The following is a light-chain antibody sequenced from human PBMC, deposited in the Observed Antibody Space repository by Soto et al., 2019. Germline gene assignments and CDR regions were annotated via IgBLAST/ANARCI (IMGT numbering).Light chain of an antibody. CDR1: QSVSNN. V-gene: IGKV3-15*01. J-gene: IGKJ4*01. CDR2: FAS. Sequence: EIVMTQSPATLSVSPGEKATLSCRASQSVSNNLAWYQQKPGQAPRLLIYFASTRATGIPARFSGSGSGTEFTLTISSLQSEDVAVYYCQKYNKWPLTFGGGTKVETK. CDR3: QKYNKWPLT.